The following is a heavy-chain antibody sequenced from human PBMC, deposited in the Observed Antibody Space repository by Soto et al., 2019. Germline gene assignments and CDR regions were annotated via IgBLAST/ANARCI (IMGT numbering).Heavy chain of an antibody. CDR3: ARDNDRLQLGGNYYYILDV. D-gene: IGHD4-4*01. CDR1: GGTFSSSA. Sequence: VQLVQSGAEMKEPGSSVKVSCKTSGGTFSSSAISWLRQAPGQGLEWMGGIIPLFRTPEYAQKFQGRVTIAADESTSTAYMELSSLRSEDTAVYYCARDNDRLQLGGNYYYILDVWGQGTTITVSS. J-gene: IGHJ6*02. V-gene: IGHV1-69*12. CDR2: IIPLFRTP.